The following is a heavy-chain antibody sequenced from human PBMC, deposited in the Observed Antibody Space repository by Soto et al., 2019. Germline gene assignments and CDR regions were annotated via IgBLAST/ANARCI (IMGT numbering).Heavy chain of an antibody. J-gene: IGHJ6*02. Sequence: GESLKISCKGSGYSFTSYWISWVRQMPGKGLEWMGRIDPSDSYTNYSPSFQGHVTISADKSISTAYLQCISLKASDTAMYYCARHSPGIAVDGRDGMDVWGQGTTVTVSS. V-gene: IGHV5-10-1*01. CDR3: ARHSPGIAVDGRDGMDV. CDR1: GYSFTSYW. D-gene: IGHD6-19*01. CDR2: IDPSDSYT.